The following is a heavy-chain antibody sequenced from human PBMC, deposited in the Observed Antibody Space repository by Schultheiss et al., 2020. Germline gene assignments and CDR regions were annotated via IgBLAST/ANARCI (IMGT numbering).Heavy chain of an antibody. Sequence: SETLSLTCTVSGGSVNSGSYYWSWIRQPAGKGLEWIGRIYTSGSTNYNPSLKSRVTISVDTSKNQFSLKLSSVTAADTAVYYCARRRGAFDYWGQGTLVTVSS. CDR2: IYTSGST. CDR3: ARRRGAFDY. J-gene: IGHJ4*02. CDR1: GGSVNSGSYY. V-gene: IGHV4-61*02.